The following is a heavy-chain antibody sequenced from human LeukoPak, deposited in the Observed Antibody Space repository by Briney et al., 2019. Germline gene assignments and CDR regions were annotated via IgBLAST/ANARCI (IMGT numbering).Heavy chain of an antibody. D-gene: IGHD3-16*01. CDR3: AKGGAYNWFDP. J-gene: IGHJ5*02. Sequence: GGALRLSCAASGFTFSSYAMSWVRQAPGKGREWVSAISGSGGSTYYADSVKGRFTISRDNSKNTLYLQMNSLRAEDTAVYYCAKGGAYNWFDPWGQGTLVTVSS. CDR1: GFTFSSYA. CDR2: ISGSGGST. V-gene: IGHV3-23*01.